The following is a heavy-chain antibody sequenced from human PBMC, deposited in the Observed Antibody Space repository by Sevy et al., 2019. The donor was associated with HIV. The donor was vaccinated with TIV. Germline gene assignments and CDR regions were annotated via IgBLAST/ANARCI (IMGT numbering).Heavy chain of an antibody. J-gene: IGHJ4*02. CDR2: IWYDGSNK. CDR3: ATLGYCSSTSCFNDY. V-gene: IGHV3-33*01. D-gene: IGHD2-2*01. CDR1: GFTFSSYG. Sequence: GGSLRLSCAASGFTFSSYGMHWVRQAPGKGLEWVAVIWYDGSNKYYADSVKGRFTISRDNSKNTLYLQMNSLRAEDTAVYYCATLGYCSSTSCFNDYRGQGTLVTVSS.